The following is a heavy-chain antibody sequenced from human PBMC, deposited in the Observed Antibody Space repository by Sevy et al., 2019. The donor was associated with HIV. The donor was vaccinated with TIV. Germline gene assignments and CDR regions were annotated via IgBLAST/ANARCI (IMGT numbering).Heavy chain of an antibody. V-gene: IGHV3-21*01. J-gene: IGHJ4*02. CDR2: IGASSNYI. Sequence: GGSLRLSCAASGFTFSNYAMNWVRQAPGKGLEWVSFIGASSNYIYYADSLKGRFTNSRDNAKNSLYLQMNSLRAEDTAVYYCARGAGIDCRGSSCYLDFDFWGQGTLVTVSS. CDR1: GFTFSNYA. CDR3: ARGAGIDCRGSSCYLDFDF. D-gene: IGHD2-2*01.